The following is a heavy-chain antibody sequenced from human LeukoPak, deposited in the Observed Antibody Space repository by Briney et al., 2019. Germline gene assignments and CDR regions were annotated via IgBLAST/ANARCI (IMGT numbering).Heavy chain of an antibody. CDR2: IYYSGST. J-gene: IGHJ4*02. V-gene: IGHV4-39*07. CDR3: ARVKGGETYYYDSSGYFDY. Sequence: PSETLSLTCTVSGGSISSSSYYWGWIRQPPGKGLEWIGSIYYSGSTYYNPSLKSRVTISVDTSKNQFSLKLSSVTAADTAVYYCARVKGGETYYYDSSGYFDYWGQGTLVTVSS. CDR1: GGSISSSSYY. D-gene: IGHD3-22*01.